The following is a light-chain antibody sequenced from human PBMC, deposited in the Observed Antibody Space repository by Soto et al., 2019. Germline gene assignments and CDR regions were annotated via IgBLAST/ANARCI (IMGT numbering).Light chain of an antibody. J-gene: IGKJ4*01. CDR1: QSVSSH. Sequence: EIVLTQSPATLSLSPGERAALSCRAIQSVSSHLAWYQQKPGQAPRLLIYDASNRATGIPARFSGTGSGTDFTLIISSLEPEDLAVYYCQQRSNWPLTFGGGTKVEIK. V-gene: IGKV3-11*01. CDR3: QQRSNWPLT. CDR2: DAS.